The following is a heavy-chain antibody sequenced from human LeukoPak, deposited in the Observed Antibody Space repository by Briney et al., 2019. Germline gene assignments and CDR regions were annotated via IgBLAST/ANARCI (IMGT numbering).Heavy chain of an antibody. CDR2: LSSDGSLT. V-gene: IGHV3-30*18. Sequence: GRSLRLSCAASGFTFRSFGIHWVRQAPGKGLEWVAVLSSDGSLTYYADSVRGRFTISRDNSKKMVYLEMNSLRVEDTAVYYCAKTGMLRRVGYLDVWGKGTAVIVSS. CDR3: AKTGMLRRVGYLDV. CDR1: GFTFRSFG. J-gene: IGHJ6*04. D-gene: IGHD1-1*01.